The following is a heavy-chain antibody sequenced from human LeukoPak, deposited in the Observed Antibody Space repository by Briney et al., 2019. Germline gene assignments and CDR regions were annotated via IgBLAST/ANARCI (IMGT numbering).Heavy chain of an antibody. Sequence: SETLSLTCTVSGGSTSGFFWNWIRQPPGRGLEWIGRIYGSGTTDYNSSLRSRVTLSVDTSKSQFSLKLTSVTAADTAVYYCAREHRDYEGSGYYVDYWGQGTLVTVSS. CDR3: AREHRDYEGSGYYVDY. V-gene: IGHV4-4*07. CDR1: GGSTSGFF. CDR2: IYGSGTT. J-gene: IGHJ4*02. D-gene: IGHD3-3*01.